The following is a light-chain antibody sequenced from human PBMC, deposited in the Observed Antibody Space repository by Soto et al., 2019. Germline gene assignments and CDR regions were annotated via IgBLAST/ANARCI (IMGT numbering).Light chain of an antibody. CDR1: SSDVGGYNY. Sequence: QSVLTQPASVSGSPGQSITISCTGTSSDVGGYNYVSWYQQHPGKAPKVMIYEVSYRPSGVSDRFSGSKSGNTASLTISGLQADDEADYYCTSYTSTTTPVFGGGTKLTVL. CDR3: TSYTSTTTPV. J-gene: IGLJ2*01. CDR2: EVS. V-gene: IGLV2-14*01.